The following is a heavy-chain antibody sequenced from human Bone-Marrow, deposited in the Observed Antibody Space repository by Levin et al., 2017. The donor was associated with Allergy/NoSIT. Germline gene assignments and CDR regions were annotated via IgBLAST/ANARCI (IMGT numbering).Heavy chain of an antibody. D-gene: IGHD4-11*01. Sequence: GGSLRLSCAASGFTVSNNYMSWVRQAPGKGLEWVSLIYSGGTTYYADSVKGRFSITRDNSKNTLYLQVIPLRAADTAVYYCVAFLPTTTTPSGYWGQGTLVTVSS. CDR1: GFTVSNNY. CDR3: VAFLPTTTTPSGY. J-gene: IGHJ4*02. V-gene: IGHV3-53*01. CDR2: IYSGGTT.